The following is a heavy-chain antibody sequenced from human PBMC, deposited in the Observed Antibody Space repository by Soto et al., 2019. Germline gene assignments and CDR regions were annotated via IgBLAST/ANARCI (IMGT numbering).Heavy chain of an antibody. CDR3: ARGRIDAFDI. V-gene: IGHV3-33*01. J-gene: IGHJ3*02. Sequence: QVQLVESGGGVVQPGRSLRLSCAASGFTFSSYGMHWVRQAPGKGLEWVAVIWYDGSNKYYADSVKGRFTISRDNSKNTLYLQITSLRAEDTAVYYCARGRIDAFDIRGQGTMVTVSS. CDR2: IWYDGSNK. CDR1: GFTFSSYG.